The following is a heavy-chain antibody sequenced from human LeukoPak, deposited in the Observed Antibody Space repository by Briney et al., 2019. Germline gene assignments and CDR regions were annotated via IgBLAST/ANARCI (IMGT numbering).Heavy chain of an antibody. CDR2: IIPILGIA. CDR1: GGTFSSYT. Sequence: SVKVSCKASGGTFSSYTISWVRQAPGQGLEWMGRIIPILGIANYAQKFQGRVTITADKSTSTAYMELSSLRSEDTAVYYCARDRGRRDGHNFEDYWGQGTLVTVSS. CDR3: ARDRGRRDGHNFEDY. D-gene: IGHD5-24*01. V-gene: IGHV1-69*04. J-gene: IGHJ4*02.